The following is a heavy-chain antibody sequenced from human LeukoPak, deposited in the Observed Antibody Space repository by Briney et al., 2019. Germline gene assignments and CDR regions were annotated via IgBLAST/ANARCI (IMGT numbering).Heavy chain of an antibody. D-gene: IGHD4-17*01. CDR3: ARDPVPHISDYCSDY. CDR2: ISGSGANT. Sequence: PGGSLRLSCAASGFTFSNYAMTWVRQAPGRGLEWVSGISGSGANTKYADSMKGRFTISRGNSKNTLYLQMNSLRVDDTAVYYCARDPVPHISDYCSDYWGQGTLVTVSP. V-gene: IGHV3-23*01. CDR1: GFTFSNYA. J-gene: IGHJ4*02.